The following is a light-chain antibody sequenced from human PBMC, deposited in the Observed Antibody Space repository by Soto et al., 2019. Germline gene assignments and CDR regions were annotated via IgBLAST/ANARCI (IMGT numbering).Light chain of an antibody. J-gene: IGKJ1*01. V-gene: IGKV3-11*01. Sequence: LGERATLSCRASQSVSSYLAWYQQKPGQAPRLLIYDASNMSACIPSMFSGSGSGAYFPLTISRLAPEYFAVYYCQQRSNWPWTFGQGTKVDIK. CDR1: QSVSSY. CDR2: DAS. CDR3: QQRSNWPWT.